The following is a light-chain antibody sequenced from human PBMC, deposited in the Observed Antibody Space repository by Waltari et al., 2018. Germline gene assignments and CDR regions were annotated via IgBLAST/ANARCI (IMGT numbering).Light chain of an antibody. Sequence: IQFTQSPSSLSPSVDYRVTITCRASQGIGSYLAWYQQKPGTAPKLLIYAASTLQSGVPSRFSGSGSGTDFTLTISSLQPEDFATYYCQQLNTYPLTFGGGTKVEIK. CDR1: QGIGSY. CDR2: AAS. J-gene: IGKJ4*01. CDR3: QQLNTYPLT. V-gene: IGKV1-9*01.